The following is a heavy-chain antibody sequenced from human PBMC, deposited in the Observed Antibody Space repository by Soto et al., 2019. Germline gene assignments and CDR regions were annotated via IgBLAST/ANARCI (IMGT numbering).Heavy chain of an antibody. Sequence: SETLSLTCTVSGGSISSYYWSWIRQPPGKGLEWIGYIYYSGSTNYNPSLKSRVTISVDTSKNQFSLKLSSVTAADTAVYYCGRGFSPSTSCYIWDNWFDPWGQGTLVTVSS. CDR2: IYYSGST. CDR1: GGSISSYY. CDR3: GRGFSPSTSCYIWDNWFDP. D-gene: IGHD2-2*02. V-gene: IGHV4-59*01. J-gene: IGHJ5*02.